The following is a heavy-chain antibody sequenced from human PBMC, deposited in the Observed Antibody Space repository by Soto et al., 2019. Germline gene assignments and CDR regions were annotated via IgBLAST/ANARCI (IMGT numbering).Heavy chain of an antibody. Sequence: PGESLKISCKGSGYSFTSYWIGWVRQMPGKGLEWMGIIYPGDSDTRYSPSFQGQVTISADKSISTAYLQWSSLKASDTAMYYCARQGYYGSGSHYYYYGMDVWGQGTTATVSS. J-gene: IGHJ6*02. CDR1: GYSFTSYW. D-gene: IGHD3-10*01. CDR2: IYPGDSDT. CDR3: ARQGYYGSGSHYYYYGMDV. V-gene: IGHV5-51*01.